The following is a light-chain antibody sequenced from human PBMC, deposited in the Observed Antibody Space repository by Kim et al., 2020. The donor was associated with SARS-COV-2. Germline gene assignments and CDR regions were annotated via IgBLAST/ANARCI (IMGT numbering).Light chain of an antibody. J-gene: IGKJ1*01. CDR3: QQSYTASWT. Sequence: DIQMTQSPSSLSASVGDRVTITCRASQSISRYLNWYQHKPGKAPKLLIYTATSLQSGVPSRFSGSTSGTDFTLTISSLQPEDIATYYCQQSYTASWTFGQGTKVDIK. CDR1: QSISRY. CDR2: TAT. V-gene: IGKV1-39*01.